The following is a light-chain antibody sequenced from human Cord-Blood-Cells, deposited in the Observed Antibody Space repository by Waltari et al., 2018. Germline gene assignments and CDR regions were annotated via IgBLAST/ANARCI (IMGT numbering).Light chain of an antibody. CDR2: GAS. J-gene: IGKJ1*01. CDR1: QSVSSN. CDR3: QQYNNWPPWT. V-gene: IGKV3-15*01. Sequence: EIVMTPSPATLPVSPGERATLSCRASQSVSSNLAWYHQKPGQAPRLLIYGASTRATGIPARFSGSGSGTEFTLTISSLQSEDFAFYYCQQYNNWPPWTFGQGTKVEIK.